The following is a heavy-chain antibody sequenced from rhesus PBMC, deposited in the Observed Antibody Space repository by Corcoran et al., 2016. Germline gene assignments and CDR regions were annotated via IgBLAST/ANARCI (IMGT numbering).Heavy chain of an antibody. V-gene: IGHV4-122*02. CDR1: GYSISSGYY. J-gene: IGHJ3*01. CDR2: ITFSGGT. CDR3: AGDKLFDAFVF. Sequence: QVQLQESGPGLVKPSETLSLTCAVSGYSISSGYYWSWIRQPPGKGLEWIGYITFSGGTSYHPSLTSRVTISRDTSKNQFSLKLSSVTAADTAVYYCAGDKLFDAFVFWGQGLRVTVSS.